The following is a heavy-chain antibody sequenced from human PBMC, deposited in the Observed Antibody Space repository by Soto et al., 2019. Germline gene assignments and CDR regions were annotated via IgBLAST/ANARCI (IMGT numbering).Heavy chain of an antibody. J-gene: IGHJ4*02. Sequence: QVQLVQSGAEVKKPGASVKVSCKASGYTFPIYGINWVRQAPGQRLEWMGWISAYNGKTNYAQKLQGRVTMTTDTSTSTAYMGMRSLRSDDTAVYYCVRDWDYYASSGDYWGQGTLVTVSS. CDR3: VRDWDYYASSGDY. CDR2: ISAYNGKT. CDR1: GYTFPIYG. V-gene: IGHV1-18*01. D-gene: IGHD3-22*01.